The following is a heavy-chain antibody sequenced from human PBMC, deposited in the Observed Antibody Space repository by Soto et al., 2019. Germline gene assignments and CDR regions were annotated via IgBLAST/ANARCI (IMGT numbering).Heavy chain of an antibody. V-gene: IGHV1-69*06. CDR3: AREGRHFDY. J-gene: IGHJ4*02. CDR2: INPIFGTP. CDR1: GGTFSSYA. Sequence: GASVNVSCKASGGTFSSYAISWVRQAPGQGLEWMGGINPIFGTPHYAQKYQGRVTITADTFTNTAYRELTRLTSDDTAVYFCAREGRHFDYHGQRTLVTISS.